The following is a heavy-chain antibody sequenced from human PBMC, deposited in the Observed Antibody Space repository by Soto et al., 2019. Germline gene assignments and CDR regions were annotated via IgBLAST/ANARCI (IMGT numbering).Heavy chain of an antibody. V-gene: IGHV5-51*01. Sequence: GESLKISCKGSGYTFTTYWIGWVRQMPGKGLEWMGIIWPGDSDTRYSPSFQGQVPISADKSISTAYLQWSSLKASDTAMYYCARGSSSWFGQNWFDPWGQGTLVTVSS. CDR3: ARGSSSWFGQNWFDP. D-gene: IGHD6-13*01. CDR2: IWPGDSDT. J-gene: IGHJ5*02. CDR1: GYTFTTYW.